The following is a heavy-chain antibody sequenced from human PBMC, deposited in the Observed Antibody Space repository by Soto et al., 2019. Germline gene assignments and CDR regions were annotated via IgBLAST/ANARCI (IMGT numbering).Heavy chain of an antibody. CDR1: GGSISSGGYY. D-gene: IGHD3-22*01. CDR3: ARVESYYYDRRTDV. J-gene: IGHJ6*02. V-gene: IGHV4-31*03. CDR2: IYYSVST. Sequence: PSETLSLTCTVSGGSISSGGYYCSWIRQHPGKGLEWIGYIYYSVSTYYNPSLKSRVTISVDTPKNQFSLKLSSVTAADTAVYYCARVESYYYDRRTDVWGQGTKVTVSS.